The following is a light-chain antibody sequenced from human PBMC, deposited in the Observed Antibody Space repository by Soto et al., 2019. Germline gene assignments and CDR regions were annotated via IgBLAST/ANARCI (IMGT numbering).Light chain of an antibody. CDR3: QQRSNWPPIT. V-gene: IGKV3D-20*02. J-gene: IGKJ5*01. Sequence: ESVLTESPGTLSLSPGERATLSCRASQSVSSNYLGWYQQKPGQAPRLLIYAASSRATGIPDRFSGSGSGTDFTLTISSLEPEDFAVYYCQQRSNWPPITFGQGTRLAIK. CDR2: AAS. CDR1: QSVSSNY.